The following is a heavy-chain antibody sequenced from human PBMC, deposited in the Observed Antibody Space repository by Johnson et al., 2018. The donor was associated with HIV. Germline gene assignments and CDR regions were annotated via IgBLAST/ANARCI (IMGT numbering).Heavy chain of an antibody. J-gene: IGHJ3*02. D-gene: IGHD5-24*01. Sequence: VQLVESGGGLVQPGGSLRLSCAASGFTVSSNYMSWVRQAPGKGLEWVSVIYSGGSTYYAAPVKGRFTISRANSKNTLYLQMNRLRAEDTAVYYCAREWLYGFDIWGQGTMVTVSS. CDR3: AREWLYGFDI. CDR2: IYSGGST. CDR1: GFTVSSNY. V-gene: IGHV3-66*01.